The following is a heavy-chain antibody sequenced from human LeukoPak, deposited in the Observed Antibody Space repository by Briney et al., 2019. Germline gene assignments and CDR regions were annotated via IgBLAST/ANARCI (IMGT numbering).Heavy chain of an antibody. V-gene: IGHV1-69*01. Sequence: SVKVSCKASGGTFSSYGISWVRQAPGQGPEWMGGIIPIFGTANYAQKFQGRVTITADESTITAYMDLSTLKSEDTAVYYCARDRQQLRYYYNGMDVWGQGTTVTVSS. CDR1: GGTFSSYG. J-gene: IGHJ6*02. CDR2: IIPIFGTA. D-gene: IGHD6-13*01. CDR3: ARDRQQLRYYYNGMDV.